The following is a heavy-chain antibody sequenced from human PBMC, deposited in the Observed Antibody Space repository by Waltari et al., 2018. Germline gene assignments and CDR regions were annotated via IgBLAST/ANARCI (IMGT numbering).Heavy chain of an antibody. D-gene: IGHD5-18*01. Sequence: QVQLQESGPGLVKPSETLSLTCAVSGYSISSGYYWGWLRQPPGKGLEWIGSIYHSGSTYYNPSLKSRVTISVDTSKNQFSLKLSSVTAADTAVYYCARRRSYGYAWFDPWGQGTLVTVSS. J-gene: IGHJ5*02. CDR2: IYHSGST. CDR3: ARRRSYGYAWFDP. CDR1: GYSISSGYY. V-gene: IGHV4-38-2*01.